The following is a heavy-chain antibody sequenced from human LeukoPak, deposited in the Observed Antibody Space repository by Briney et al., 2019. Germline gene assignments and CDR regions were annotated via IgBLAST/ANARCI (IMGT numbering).Heavy chain of an antibody. V-gene: IGHV1-18*01. J-gene: IGHJ4*02. CDR3: ARLYYDSSGYSNYFDY. CDR1: GYTFTSYG. Sequence: ASVKVSCKASGYTFTSYGISWVRQAPGQGLEWMGWISAYNGNTNYAQKLQGSVTMTTDTSTSTAYMELRSLRSDDTAVYYCARLYYDSSGYSNYFDYWGQGTLVTVSS. D-gene: IGHD3-22*01. CDR2: ISAYNGNT.